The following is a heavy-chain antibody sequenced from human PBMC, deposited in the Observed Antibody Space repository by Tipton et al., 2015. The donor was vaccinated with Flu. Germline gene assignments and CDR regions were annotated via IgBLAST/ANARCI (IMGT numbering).Heavy chain of an antibody. CDR2: IYYSGST. Sequence: TLSLTCTVSGGSISSGDYYWSWIRQPPGKGLEWIGYIYYSGSTYYNPSLKSRVTISVDTSKNQFSLKLSSVTAADTAVYYCARGVQLVLSQHFDLWGRGTLVTVSS. CDR3: ARGVQLVLSQHFDL. V-gene: IGHV4-30-4*01. CDR1: GGSISSGDYY. D-gene: IGHD6-6*01. J-gene: IGHJ2*01.